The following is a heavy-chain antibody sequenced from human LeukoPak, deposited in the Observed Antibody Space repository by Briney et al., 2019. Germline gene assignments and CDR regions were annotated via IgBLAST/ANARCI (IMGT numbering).Heavy chain of an antibody. V-gene: IGHV1-46*01. J-gene: IGHJ4*02. CDR2: INPSGGST. CDR1: GYTFTSYY. D-gene: IGHD5-12*01. Sequence: ASVKVSCKASGYTFTSYYMHWVRQAPGQGLKWMGIINPSGGSTSYAQKFQGRVTMTRDTSTSTVYMELSSLRSEDTAVYYCARGQGGYSGYDSPSYYFDYWGQGTLVTVSS. CDR3: ARGQGGYSGYDSPSYYFDY.